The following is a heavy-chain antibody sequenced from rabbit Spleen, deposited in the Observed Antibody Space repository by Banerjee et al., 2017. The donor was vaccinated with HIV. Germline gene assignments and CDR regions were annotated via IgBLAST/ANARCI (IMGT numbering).Heavy chain of an antibody. Sequence: QSLEESGGDLVRPGASLTLTCKASGFTLSSTYWICWVRQAPGKGLEWIACIDDGDGSSYYASWAKGRFSSSKTSSTTVTLQVTSLTAADTAAYFCARDGYSRGWGVVLYYFSLWGQGTLVTVS. J-gene: IGHJ4*01. D-gene: IGHD4-1*01. CDR2: IDDGDGSS. CDR3: ARDGYSRGWGVVLYYFSL. CDR1: GFTLSSTYW. V-gene: IGHV1S40*01.